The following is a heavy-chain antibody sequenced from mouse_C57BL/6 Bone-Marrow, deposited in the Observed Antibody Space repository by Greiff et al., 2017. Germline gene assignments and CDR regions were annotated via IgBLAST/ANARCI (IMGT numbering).Heavy chain of an antibody. CDR2: INPYNGGT. CDR1: GYTFTDYY. Sequence: EVQGVESGPVLVKPGASVKMSCKASGYTFTDYYMNWVKQSHGKSLEWIGVINPYNGGTSYNQKFKGKATLTVDKSSSTAYMELNSLTSEDSAVYYCAREADYPDAMDYWGQGTSVTVSA. D-gene: IGHD2-4*01. CDR3: AREADYPDAMDY. V-gene: IGHV1-19*01. J-gene: IGHJ4*01.